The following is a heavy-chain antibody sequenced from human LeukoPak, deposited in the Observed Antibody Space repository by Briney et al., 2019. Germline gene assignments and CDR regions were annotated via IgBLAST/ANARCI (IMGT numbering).Heavy chain of an antibody. CDR2: INHSGST. Sequence: PSETLSLTCTVSGGSISSYYWSWIRQPPGKGLEWIGEINHSGSTNYNPSLKSRVTISVDTSKNQFSLKLSSVTAADTAVYYCARDPTEGLVGATNGLDYWGQGTLVTASS. CDR1: GGSISSYY. J-gene: IGHJ4*02. CDR3: ARDPTEGLVGATNGLDY. D-gene: IGHD1-26*01. V-gene: IGHV4-34*01.